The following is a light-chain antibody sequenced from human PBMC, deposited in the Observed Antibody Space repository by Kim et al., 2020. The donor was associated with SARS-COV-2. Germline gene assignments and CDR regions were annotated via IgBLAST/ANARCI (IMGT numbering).Light chain of an antibody. CDR2: ATS. CDR1: QAISAW. J-gene: IGKJ5*01. CDR3: QQANTFPIT. V-gene: IGKV1-12*01. Sequence: ASVGDRVIITCRASQAISAWVAWFQQKPWKAPKLLIYATSSLQSGVPPRFSGSGSGTEFTLTINSLQPEDFATYYCQQANTFPITFGPGTRLEIK.